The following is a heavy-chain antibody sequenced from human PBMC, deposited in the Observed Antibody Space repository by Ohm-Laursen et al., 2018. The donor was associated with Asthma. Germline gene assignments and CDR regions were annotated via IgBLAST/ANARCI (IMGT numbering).Heavy chain of an antibody. CDR2: IKQDGSEK. CDR3: TRGGHYGSYFDY. CDR1: GFTFSSYW. J-gene: IGHJ4*02. V-gene: IGHV3-7*04. D-gene: IGHD4-17*01. Sequence: SLRLSCSASGFTFSSYWMSWVRQAPGKGLEWVASIKQDGSEKYYVDSVKGRFTISRDNAKNTLYLQMNSLRAEDTAVYYCTRGGHYGSYFDYWGQGTLVTVSS.